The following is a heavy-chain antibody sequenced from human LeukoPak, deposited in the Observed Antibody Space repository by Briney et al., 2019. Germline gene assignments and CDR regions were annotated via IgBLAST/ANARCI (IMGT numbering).Heavy chain of an antibody. CDR3: ARGPPNWGYDY. Sequence: ASVKVSCKASGYTFTSYDFNWVRQATGQRPEWMGWMSPNSGDTGYAQKFQDRVTMTRNTSISTAYMELSSLRSDDPAVYYCARGPPNWGYDYWGPGTLVTVSS. CDR2: MSPNSGDT. CDR1: GYTFTSYD. D-gene: IGHD7-27*01. J-gene: IGHJ4*02. V-gene: IGHV1-8*01.